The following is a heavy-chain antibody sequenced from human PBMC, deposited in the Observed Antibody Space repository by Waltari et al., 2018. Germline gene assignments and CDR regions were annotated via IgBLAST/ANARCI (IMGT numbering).Heavy chain of an antibody. Sequence: EVQLVESGGGLVQPGGSLRLSCAASGIILSSYWMHWVRQAPGKGRVGVSRINSDGSITSYADSVKGRFTISRDNAKNTLYLQMNSLRAEDTAVYYCARGVYSGSAYWGQGTLVTVSS. CDR3: ARGVYSGSAY. J-gene: IGHJ4*02. CDR2: INSDGSIT. D-gene: IGHD1-26*01. CDR1: GIILSSYW. V-gene: IGHV3-74*01.